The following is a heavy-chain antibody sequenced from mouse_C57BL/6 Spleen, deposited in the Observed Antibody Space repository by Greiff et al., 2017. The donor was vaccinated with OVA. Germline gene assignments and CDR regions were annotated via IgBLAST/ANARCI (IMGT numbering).Heavy chain of an antibody. CDR2: LHPKSGST. V-gene: IGHV1-64*01. CDR3: ADYGSCY. Sequence: QVQLQQPGAELVKPGASVKLSCKASGYTFTSYWMHWVKQRPGQGLEWIGMLHPKSGSTNSNEKFKSKATLTVDKSSSTAVRQLSSLTSEDSAVYYCADYGSCYWGQGTTLTVSS. J-gene: IGHJ2*01. CDR1: GYTFTSYW. D-gene: IGHD1-1*01.